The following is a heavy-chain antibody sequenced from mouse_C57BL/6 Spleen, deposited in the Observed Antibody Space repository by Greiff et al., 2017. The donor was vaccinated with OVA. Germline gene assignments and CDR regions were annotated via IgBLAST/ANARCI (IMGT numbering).Heavy chain of an antibody. CDR2: ISDGGSYT. D-gene: IGHD2-3*01. Sequence: DVMLVDSGGGLVKPGGSLKLSCAASGFTFSSYAMSWVRQTPEKRLEWVATISDGGSYTYYPDNVKGRFTISRDNAKNNLYLQMSHLKSEDTAMYYCARSLYDGYSHFDYWGQGTTLTVSS. J-gene: IGHJ2*01. V-gene: IGHV5-4*03. CDR3: ARSLYDGYSHFDY. CDR1: GFTFSSYA.